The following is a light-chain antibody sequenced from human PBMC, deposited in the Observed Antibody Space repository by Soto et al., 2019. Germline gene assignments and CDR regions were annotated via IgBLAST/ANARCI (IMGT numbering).Light chain of an antibody. CDR2: SNN. J-gene: IGLJ1*01. CDR1: SSNIGSNT. V-gene: IGLV1-44*01. CDR3: SAWDDSLNGYV. Sequence: QSVLTQPTSASGTPGQRVTISCSGSSSNIGSNTVNWYQQIPGTAPKLLIYSNNQRPSGVPDRFSGSKSGTSASLAISGLQSEDEADYYCSAWDDSLNGYVFGTGTKLTVL.